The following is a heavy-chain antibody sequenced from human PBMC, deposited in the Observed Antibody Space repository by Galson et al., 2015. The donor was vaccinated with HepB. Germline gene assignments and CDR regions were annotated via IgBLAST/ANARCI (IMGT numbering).Heavy chain of an antibody. D-gene: IGHD3-22*01. CDR1: GFTFSAYW. CDR3: AKEASDDSFFQH. V-gene: IGHV3-30*18. Sequence: SLRLSCAASGFTFSAYWMHWVRQAPGKGLEWVAVISYDGSNKYYADSVKGRFTISRDNSKNTLYLQMNSLRAEDTAVYYCAKEASDDSFFQHWGQGTLVTVSS. CDR2: ISYDGSNK. J-gene: IGHJ1*01.